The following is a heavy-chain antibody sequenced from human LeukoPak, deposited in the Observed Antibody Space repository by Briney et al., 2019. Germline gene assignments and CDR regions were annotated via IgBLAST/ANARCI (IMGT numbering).Heavy chain of an antibody. CDR1: GFTFSSYS. J-gene: IGHJ4*02. D-gene: IGHD3-22*01. V-gene: IGHV3-21*01. CDR3: ARESYDSSCYYL. CDR2: ISTSSSYL. Sequence: GGSLRLSCAASGFTFSSYSMTWVRQAPGEGLEWVSSISTSSSYLYYADSVKGRFTISRDNAKNSLYLQMNSLRAEDTAVYYCARESYDSSCYYLWGQGTLVTVSS.